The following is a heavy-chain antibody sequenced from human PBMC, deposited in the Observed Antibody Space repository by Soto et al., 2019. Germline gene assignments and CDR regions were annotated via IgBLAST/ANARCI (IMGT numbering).Heavy chain of an antibody. V-gene: IGHV1-69*08. J-gene: IGHJ4*02. D-gene: IGHD3-10*01. CDR3: AREEYYYGSGAFFDY. CDR1: GGTFSSYT. CDR2: IIPILGIA. Sequence: QVQLVQSGAEVKKPGSSVKVSCKASGGTFSSYTISWVRQAPGQGLEWMGRIIPILGIANYAQKFQGRVTITADKSTSTAHMELSSLRSEDTAVYYCAREEYYYGSGAFFDYWGQGTLVTVSS.